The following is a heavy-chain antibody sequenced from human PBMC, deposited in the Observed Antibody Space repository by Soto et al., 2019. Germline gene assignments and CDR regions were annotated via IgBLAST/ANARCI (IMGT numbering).Heavy chain of an antibody. Sequence: SQTMSLTCAVSGYSISSGYYWRWIRQTAGKGLEWIGYIYYSGSTNYNPSLKSRVTISVGTSKNQCSLKLSSVTAADTTVYYCARVLLDYRYGYVYDYYFDYWGQGTLVTVSS. CDR2: IYYSGST. CDR3: ARVLLDYRYGYVYDYYFDY. D-gene: IGHD5-18*01. CDR1: GYSISSGYY. V-gene: IGHV4-61*01. J-gene: IGHJ4*02.